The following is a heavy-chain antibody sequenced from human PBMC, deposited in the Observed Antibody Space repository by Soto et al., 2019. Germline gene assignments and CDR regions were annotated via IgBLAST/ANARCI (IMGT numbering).Heavy chain of an antibody. D-gene: IGHD3-10*01. CDR3: ARSPNYYYYGFDV. CDR1: GGAVISGDYF. V-gene: IGHV4-61*08. Sequence: SETLSLTCTVSGGAVISGDYFCICLRQSPGKRLELIAYIYYSGSTNYNPSLKSRATISVDTSKSQVSLTLTSMTAADAALYYCARSPNYYYYGFDVWGQGTAVTVSS. J-gene: IGHJ6*02. CDR2: IYYSGST.